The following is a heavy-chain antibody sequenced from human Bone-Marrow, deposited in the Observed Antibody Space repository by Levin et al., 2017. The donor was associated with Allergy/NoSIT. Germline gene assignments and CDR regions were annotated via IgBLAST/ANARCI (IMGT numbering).Heavy chain of an antibody. CDR1: GFSFNNYW. J-gene: IGHJ3*02. Sequence: QPGGSLRLSCVASGFSFNNYWMNWVRQAPGKGLEWVSNIKDDGSEKYYVDSVKGRFTISRDNAKNSVYLQMNSLRVEDTALYYCAKGAQSACDIWGQGTVVTVSS. CDR2: IKDDGSEK. CDR3: AKGAQSACDI. V-gene: IGHV3-7*03.